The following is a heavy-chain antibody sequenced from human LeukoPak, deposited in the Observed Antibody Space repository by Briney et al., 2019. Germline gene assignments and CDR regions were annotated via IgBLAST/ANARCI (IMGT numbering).Heavy chain of an antibody. CDR1: GGPISSGSYY. CDR3: ARGLRVDGSGSYYNRAFGYYMDV. D-gene: IGHD3-10*01. CDR2: LYPSAST. V-gene: IGHV4-61*02. Sequence: SETLSLTCTVSGGPISSGSYYWSWIRQPAGKGLEWIGLLYPSASTNNSPYLQVRVTISVATSKNQFSLKLSSMTAADTAVYYCARGLRVDGSGSYYNRAFGYYMDVWGKGTTVTVSS. J-gene: IGHJ6*03.